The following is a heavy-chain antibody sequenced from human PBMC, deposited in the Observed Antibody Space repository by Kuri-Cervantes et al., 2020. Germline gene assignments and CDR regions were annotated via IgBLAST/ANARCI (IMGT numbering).Heavy chain of an antibody. J-gene: IGHJ4*02. D-gene: IGHD3-10*01. Sequence: ASVKVSCKASGYTFTSYGISWVRQAPGQGLEWMGWISAYNGDTNYAQKLQGRVTMTTDTSTSTAYMELGSLRSEDTAVYYCARSAGYGSGSQVSVRLYYFDYWGQGTLVTVSS. CDR2: ISAYNGDT. V-gene: IGHV1-18*01. CDR1: GYTFTSYG. CDR3: ARSAGYGSGSQVSVRLYYFDY.